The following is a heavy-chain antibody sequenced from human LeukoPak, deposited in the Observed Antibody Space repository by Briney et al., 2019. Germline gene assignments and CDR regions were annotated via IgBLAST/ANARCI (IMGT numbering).Heavy chain of an antibody. J-gene: IGHJ4*02. V-gene: IGHV4-61*08. D-gene: IGHD6-6*01. CDR2: FHYSGST. Sequence: SQTLSLTCTVSGGSISSGDYYWSWIRQPPGKGLEWIGYFHYSGSTNYNPSLKSRVTISVDTSKNQFSLKLSSVTAADTAVYYCARLGDSSSRLYYFDYWGQGTLVTVSS. CDR1: GGSISSGDYY. CDR3: ARLGDSSSRLYYFDY.